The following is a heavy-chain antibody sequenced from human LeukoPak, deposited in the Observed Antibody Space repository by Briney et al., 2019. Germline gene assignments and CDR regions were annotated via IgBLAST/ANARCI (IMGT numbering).Heavy chain of an antibody. CDR3: AKGYCSGGSCYYFDY. J-gene: IGHJ4*02. V-gene: IGHV3-66*02. CDR1: GFTVSSNY. CDR2: IYSGGST. D-gene: IGHD2-15*01. Sequence: GGSLRLSCAASGFTVSSNYMSWVRQAPGKGLEWVSVIYSGGSTYYADSVKGRFTISSDNSKNTLYLQMNSLRAEDTAVYYCAKGYCSGGSCYYFDYWGQGTLVTVSS.